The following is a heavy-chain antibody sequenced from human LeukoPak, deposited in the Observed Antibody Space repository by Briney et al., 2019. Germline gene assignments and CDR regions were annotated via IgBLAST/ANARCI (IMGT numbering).Heavy chain of an antibody. CDR1: GFTFSSYS. CDR3: ARAPQPPPSYYFDY. CDR2: ISSTTITI. Sequence: GGSLRLSCAASGFTFSSYSMNWVRQAPGKGLEWVSYISSTTITIYYADSVKGRFTISRDNAKNSLYLQMNSLRAEDTAVYYCARAPQPPPSYYFDYWGQGTLVTVSS. V-gene: IGHV3-48*04. J-gene: IGHJ4*02.